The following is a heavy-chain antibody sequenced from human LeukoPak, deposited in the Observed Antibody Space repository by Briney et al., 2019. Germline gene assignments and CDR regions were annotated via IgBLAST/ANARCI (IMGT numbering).Heavy chain of an antibody. CDR2: ISSSGSTV. D-gene: IGHD3-3*01. CDR3: ARTYDFWSGYLDY. V-gene: IGHV3-48*03. CDR1: GFTFSSYE. Sequence: GGSLRLSCAASGFTFSSYEMNWVRQAPGKGLEWVSYISSSGSTVYYADSVKGRFTISRDNAKNSLYLQMNSLRAEDTAVYYCARTYDFWSGYLDYWGQGTLVTVSS. J-gene: IGHJ4*02.